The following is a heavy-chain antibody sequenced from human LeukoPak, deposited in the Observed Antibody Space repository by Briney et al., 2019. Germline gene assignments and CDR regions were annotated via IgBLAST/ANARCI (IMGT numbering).Heavy chain of an antibody. CDR2: ISGRGGST. J-gene: IGHJ4*02. CDR3: AKVRGSGSYYNGSY. Sequence: GGSLRLSCAASGFTFSSYAMSWVRQAPGKGLEWVSAISGRGGSTYYADSVKGRFTISRDNSKNTLYLQMNSLRAEDTAVYYCAKVRGSGSYYNGSYWGQGTLVTVSS. D-gene: IGHD3-10*01. V-gene: IGHV3-23*01. CDR1: GFTFSSYA.